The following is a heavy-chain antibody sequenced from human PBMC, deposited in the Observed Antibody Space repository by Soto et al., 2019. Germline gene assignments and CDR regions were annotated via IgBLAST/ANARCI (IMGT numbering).Heavy chain of an antibody. CDR2: INHSGST. CDR1: GGSFSGYY. CDR3: ARGYIVVVVAATPFDF. D-gene: IGHD2-15*01. J-gene: IGHJ4*02. V-gene: IGHV4-34*01. Sequence: QVQLQQWGAGLLKPSETLSLTCAVYGGSFSGYYWSWIRQPPGKGLEWIGEINHSGSTNYNPSLKSRVTISVDTSMNQFSLKLSSVTAADTAVYYCARGYIVVVVAATPFDFWGQGTLVTVSS.